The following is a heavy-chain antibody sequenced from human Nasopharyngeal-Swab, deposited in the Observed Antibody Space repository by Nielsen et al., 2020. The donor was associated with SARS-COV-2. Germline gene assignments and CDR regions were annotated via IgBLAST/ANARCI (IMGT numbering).Heavy chain of an antibody. Sequence: WLDDSCQPYRGTFTCYVISWVRQPPGKGREWMGGIIPIFGTANYAQKFQGRVTITADKSTSTAYMELSSLRSEDTAVYYCARVGAFRGNYGDYEVYWGQGTLVTVSS. CDR2: IIPIFGTA. J-gene: IGHJ4*02. CDR1: RGTFTCYV. CDR3: ARVGAFRGNYGDYEVY. D-gene: IGHD4-17*01. V-gene: IGHV1-69*06.